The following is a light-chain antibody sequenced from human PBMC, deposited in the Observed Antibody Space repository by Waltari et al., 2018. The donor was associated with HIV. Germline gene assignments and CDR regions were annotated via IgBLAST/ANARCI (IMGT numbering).Light chain of an antibody. CDR3: GADHGSGSNWV. CDR2: VVTGWIVG. V-gene: IGLV9-49*01. CDR1: RGYRPYQ. Sequence: PVLPQPPSASASLGASYTLPCPLSRGYRPYQVDWSQPQPGKGPRFGMRVVTGWIVGSKGDGSPDRFSVLGSGLNRYLTIKNIQEEDESDYYCGADHGSGSNWVFGGGTKLTVL. J-gene: IGLJ2*01.